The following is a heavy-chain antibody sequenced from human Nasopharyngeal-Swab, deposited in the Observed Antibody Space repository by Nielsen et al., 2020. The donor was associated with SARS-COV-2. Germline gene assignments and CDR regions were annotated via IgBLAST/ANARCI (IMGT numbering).Heavy chain of an antibody. Sequence: FQGRVTLTRDTSTSTVYMELSSLRSEDTAVYYCARDPYGDGSNDYWGQGTLVTVSS. D-gene: IGHD4-17*01. V-gene: IGHV1-46*01. J-gene: IGHJ4*02. CDR3: ARDPYGDGSNDY.